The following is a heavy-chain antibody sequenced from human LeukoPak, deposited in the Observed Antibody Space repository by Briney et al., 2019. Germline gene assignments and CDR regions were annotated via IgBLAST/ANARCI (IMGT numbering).Heavy chain of an antibody. CDR2: INPNSGGT. Sequence: GASVKVSCKASGYTFTGYYMHWVRQAPGQGLEWMGRINPNSGGTNYAQKFQGRVTMTRDTSISTAYMELSRLRSDDTAVYYCATGIAVAGTMGYYYYYMDVWGKGTTVTVSS. CDR3: ATGIAVAGTMGYYYYYMDV. D-gene: IGHD6-19*01. CDR1: GYTFTGYY. V-gene: IGHV1-2*06. J-gene: IGHJ6*03.